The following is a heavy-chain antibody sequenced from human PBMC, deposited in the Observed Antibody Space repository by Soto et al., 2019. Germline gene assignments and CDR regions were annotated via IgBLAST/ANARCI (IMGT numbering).Heavy chain of an antibody. D-gene: IGHD4-17*01. CDR1: GVTFSSYG. CDR2: IWYDGSNK. J-gene: IGHJ6*02. CDR3: VRDRWVTIYYYYYGMDV. V-gene: IGHV3-33*01. Sequence: PGGSPRLSCAASGVTFSSYGMHWVRHAPGKGLEWVAVIWYDGSNKYYADSVKGRFTISRDNSKNTLYLQMNSLRAEDTAVYYCVRDRWVTIYYYYYGMDVWGQGTTVTVSS.